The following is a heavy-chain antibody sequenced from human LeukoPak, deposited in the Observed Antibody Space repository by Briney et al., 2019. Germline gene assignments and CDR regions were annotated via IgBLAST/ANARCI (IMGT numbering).Heavy chain of an antibody. D-gene: IGHD6-6*01. CDR1: GFTFSSYG. V-gene: IGHV3-30*18. CDR2: ISYDGSNK. J-gene: IGHJ4*02. CDR3: AKAGYSTSSSFDY. Sequence: GGSLRLSCAASGFTFSSYGMHWVRQAPGKGLEWVAVISYDGSNKYYADSVRGRFTISRDNSKNTLYLQMNSLRAEDTAVYYCAKAGYSTSSSFDYWGQGTLVTVSS.